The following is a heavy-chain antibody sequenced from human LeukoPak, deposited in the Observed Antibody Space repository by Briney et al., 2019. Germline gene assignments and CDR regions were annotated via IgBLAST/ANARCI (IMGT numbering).Heavy chain of an antibody. CDR1: GFTFDDYA. Sequence: GGSLRLSCAASGFTFDDYAMHWVRQAPGKGLEWVSAISGNGGSTYYADSVRGRLAISRDTSKNTLYLQMNSLRAEDTAVYYCAKVGPSLVRGLIRGGARYYYNYMDVWGKGTTVTISS. CDR3: AKVGPSLVRGLIRGGARYYYNYMDV. V-gene: IGHV3-23*01. J-gene: IGHJ6*03. CDR2: ISGNGGST. D-gene: IGHD3-10*01.